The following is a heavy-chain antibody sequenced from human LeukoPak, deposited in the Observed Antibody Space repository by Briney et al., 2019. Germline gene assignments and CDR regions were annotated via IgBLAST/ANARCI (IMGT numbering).Heavy chain of an antibody. J-gene: IGHJ4*02. CDR2: ISGSGETT. D-gene: IGHD1-26*01. Sequence: GGFLRLSCAASGFTFRNHATNWVRQAPGKGLEWVSVISGSGETTYYADSVKGRFTISRDNSQNTLYLQMSSLRGEDTALYYCAKDRGMVGASVRAFDYWGQGTLVTVSS. V-gene: IGHV3-23*01. CDR1: GFTFRNHA. CDR3: AKDRGMVGASVRAFDY.